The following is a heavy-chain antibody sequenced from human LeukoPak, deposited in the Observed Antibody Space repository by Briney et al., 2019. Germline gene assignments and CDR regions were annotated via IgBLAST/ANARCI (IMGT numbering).Heavy chain of an antibody. V-gene: IGHV3-49*04. Sequence: SLRLSCTASGFTFGDYAMSWVRQAPGKGLEWVGFIRSKAYGGTTEYAASVKGRFTISRDDSKSIAYLQMNSLKTEDTAVYYCTRDYLNIIVGAPAGGYWGQGTLVTVSS. J-gene: IGHJ4*02. D-gene: IGHD1-26*01. CDR2: IRSKAYGGTT. CDR3: TRDYLNIIVGAPAGGY. CDR1: GFTFGDYA.